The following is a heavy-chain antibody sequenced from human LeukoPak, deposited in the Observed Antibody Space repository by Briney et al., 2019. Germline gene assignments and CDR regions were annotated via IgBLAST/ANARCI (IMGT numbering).Heavy chain of an antibody. CDR1: GGSISSYY. CDR2: IYYSGST. V-gene: IGHV4-59*01. J-gene: IGHJ4*02. D-gene: IGHD1-7*01. Sequence: SETLSLTCTVSGGSISSYYWSWIRQPPGKGLEWIGYIYYSGSTNYNPSLKSRVTISVDTSKNQFSLKLSSVTAADTAVYYCARGGELELHPFDYWGQGTLVTVSS. CDR3: ARGGELELHPFDY.